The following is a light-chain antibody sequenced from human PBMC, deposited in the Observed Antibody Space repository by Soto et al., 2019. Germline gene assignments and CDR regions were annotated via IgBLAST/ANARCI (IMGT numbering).Light chain of an antibody. V-gene: IGKV3-11*01. CDR1: QSVSSY. Sequence: EIVLTQSPATLSLSPGERATLSCRASQSVSSYLAWYQQTPGQAPRLLIYDASNRATGIPARFSGSGSGTDFTPTISSLEPEDFAVYYCQQRSNWPTFGGGTKVEIK. CDR2: DAS. CDR3: QQRSNWPT. J-gene: IGKJ4*01.